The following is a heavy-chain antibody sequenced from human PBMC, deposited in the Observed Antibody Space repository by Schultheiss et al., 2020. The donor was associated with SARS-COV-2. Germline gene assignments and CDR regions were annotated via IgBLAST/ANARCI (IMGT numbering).Heavy chain of an antibody. CDR3: ARVNGDYVSGHGMDV. J-gene: IGHJ6*02. D-gene: IGHD4-17*01. CDR2: IYYSGST. CDR1: GGSISSGGYY. Sequence: SETLSLTCTVSGGSISSGGYYWSWIRQHPGKGLEWIGYIYYSGSTYYNPSLKSRVTISVDTSKNQFSLKLSSVTAADTAVYYCARVNGDYVSGHGMDVWGQGTTVTVSS. V-gene: IGHV4-31*03.